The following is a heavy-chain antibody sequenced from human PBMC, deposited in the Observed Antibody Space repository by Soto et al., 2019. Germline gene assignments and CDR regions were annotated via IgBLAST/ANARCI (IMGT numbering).Heavy chain of an antibody. J-gene: IGHJ4*02. CDR2: ISAYNGNT. CDR1: GYTFTSYG. D-gene: IGHD1-26*01. V-gene: IGHV1-18*01. Sequence: QVQLVQSGAEVKKPGASVKVSCKASGYTFTSYGISWVRQAPGQGLEWMGWISAYNGNTKYAQKLQGRVTMTTDTSTRTAYMERRSLRSDDTAVYYCARDLGGSYYAPVDYWGQGTLVTVSS. CDR3: ARDLGGSYYAPVDY.